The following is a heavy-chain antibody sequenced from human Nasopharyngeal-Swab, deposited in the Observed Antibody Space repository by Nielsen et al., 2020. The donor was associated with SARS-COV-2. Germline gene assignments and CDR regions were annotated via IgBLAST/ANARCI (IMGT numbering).Heavy chain of an antibody. V-gene: IGHV3-23*01. Sequence: GESLKISCAASGFNFASFVMTWVRQAPGKGLEWVSTIGTSDDTYYTDSVKGRFAISRDNSKNKVYLQMDSLRPDDTALYYCAKTFLIAPRTYDYWGQATLVTVSS. J-gene: IGHJ4*02. CDR1: GFNFASFV. CDR3: AKTFLIAPRTYDY. D-gene: IGHD2/OR15-2a*01. CDR2: IGTSDDT.